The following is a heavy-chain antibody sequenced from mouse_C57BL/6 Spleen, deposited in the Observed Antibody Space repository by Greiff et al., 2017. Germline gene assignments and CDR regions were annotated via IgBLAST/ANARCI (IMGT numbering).Heavy chain of an antibody. CDR2: ISDGGSYT. Sequence: EVQVVESGGGLVKPGGSLKLSCAASGFTFSSYAMSWVRQTPEKRLEWVATISDGGSYTYYPDNVKGRFTISRDNAKNNLYLQMSHLKSEDTAMYYCASPRFAYWGQGTLVTVSA. CDR3: ASPRFAY. J-gene: IGHJ3*01. CDR1: GFTFSSYA. V-gene: IGHV5-4*01.